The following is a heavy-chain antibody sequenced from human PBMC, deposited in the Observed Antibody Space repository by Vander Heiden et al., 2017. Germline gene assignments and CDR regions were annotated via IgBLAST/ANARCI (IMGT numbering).Heavy chain of an antibody. CDR2: INPSGGST. D-gene: IGHD6-19*01. Sequence: QVQLVQSGAEVKKPGASVKVSCKASAYTVTSYDMHWVRQAPGQGLEWMGIINPSGGSTSYAQKFQGRVTMTRDTSTSTVYMELSSLRSEDTAVYYCARDGSGKAFDYWGQGTLVTVSS. J-gene: IGHJ4*02. CDR1: AYTVTSYD. V-gene: IGHV1-46*01. CDR3: ARDGSGKAFDY.